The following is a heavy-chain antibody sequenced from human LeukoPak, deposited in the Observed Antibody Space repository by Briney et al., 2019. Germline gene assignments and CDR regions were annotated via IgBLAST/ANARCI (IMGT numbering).Heavy chain of an antibody. V-gene: IGHV1-18*01. Sequence: ASVKVSCKASGYTFTSYGISWVRQAPGQGLEWMGWISAYNGNTNYAQKLQGRVTMTTDTSTSTAYMELRSLRSGDTAVYYCARGGYCSSTSCYPILIFDYWGQGTLVTVSS. CDR1: GYTFTSYG. CDR2: ISAYNGNT. CDR3: ARGGYCSSTSCYPILIFDY. D-gene: IGHD2-2*01. J-gene: IGHJ4*02.